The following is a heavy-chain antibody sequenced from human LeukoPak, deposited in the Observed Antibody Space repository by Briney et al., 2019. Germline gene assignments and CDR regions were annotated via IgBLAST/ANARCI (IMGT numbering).Heavy chain of an antibody. CDR3: ARGLPFGVTTGAGYFDP. CDR2: AYKSGSA. CDR1: GDSISTYY. V-gene: IGHV4-59*01. J-gene: IGHJ4*02. Sequence: ASETLSLTCNVSGDSISTYYWTWIRQPPGKALEWIGYAYKSGSASYGPSLRSRVSMSVDTSKNQVFLKLTSVTAADTAVYFCARGLPFGVTTGAGYFDPWGQGILVTVSS. D-gene: IGHD4-17*01.